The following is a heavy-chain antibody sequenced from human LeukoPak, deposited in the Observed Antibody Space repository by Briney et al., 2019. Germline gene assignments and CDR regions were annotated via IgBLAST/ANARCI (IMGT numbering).Heavy chain of an antibody. CDR1: GFTFSSYG. J-gene: IGHJ6*02. CDR2: ISYDGSNK. CDR3: AKDQGSSSSSGMDV. Sequence: GRSLRLSCAASGFTFSSYGMHWVRQAPGKGLEWVAVISYDGSNKYYADSVKGRFTISRDNSKNTLYPQMNSLRAEDTAVYYCAKDQGSSSSSGMDVWGQGTTVTVSS. V-gene: IGHV3-30*18. D-gene: IGHD6-13*01.